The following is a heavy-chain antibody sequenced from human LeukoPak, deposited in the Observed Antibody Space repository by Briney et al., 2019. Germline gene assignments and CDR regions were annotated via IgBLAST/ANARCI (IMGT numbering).Heavy chain of an antibody. CDR2: ISSSSSYI. V-gene: IGHV3-21*01. CDR1: GFTFSSYS. J-gene: IGHJ4*02. D-gene: IGHD2-15*01. Sequence: GGSLRLSCAASGFTFSSYSMNWVRQAPGKGLEWVSSISSSSSYIYYADSVKGRFTISRDNAENSLYLQMNSLGAEDTAVYYCARDYCSGGSCYSRFDYWGQGTLVTVSS. CDR3: ARDYCSGGSCYSRFDY.